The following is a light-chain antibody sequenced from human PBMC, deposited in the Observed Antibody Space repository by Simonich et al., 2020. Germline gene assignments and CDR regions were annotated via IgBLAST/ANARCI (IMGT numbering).Light chain of an antibody. J-gene: IGKJ1*01. CDR2: LGS. CDR3: MQSIQLPWT. V-gene: IGKV2-28*01. Sequence: DIVMTQSPLSLPVTPGEPASISCRSSQSLLHSNGYNYLDWYLQKPGQSPQLLSYLGSNRASGVPDRFSGSGSGTDFTLKISRVEAEDVGVYYCMQSIQLPWTFGQGTKVEIK. CDR1: QSLLHSNGYNY.